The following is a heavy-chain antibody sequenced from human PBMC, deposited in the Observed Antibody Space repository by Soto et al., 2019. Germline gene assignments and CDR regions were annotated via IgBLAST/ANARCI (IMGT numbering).Heavy chain of an antibody. Sequence: GGSLRLSCAASGFTFSSYSMNWVRQAPGKGLEWVSSISSSSTYIYYADSVKGRFTISRDNAKNSLYLQMNSLRAEDTAVYYCARDGSYDSSGYYDFWGQGTLVTVSS. D-gene: IGHD3-22*01. CDR1: GFTFSSYS. CDR2: ISSSSTYI. V-gene: IGHV3-21*01. CDR3: ARDGSYDSSGYYDF. J-gene: IGHJ4*02.